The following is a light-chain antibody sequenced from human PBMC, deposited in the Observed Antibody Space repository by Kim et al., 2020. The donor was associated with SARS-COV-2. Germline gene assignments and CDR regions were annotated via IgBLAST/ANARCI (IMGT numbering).Light chain of an antibody. CDR1: QSVSSN. Sequence: EIVMTQSPATLSVSPGERATLSCRASQSVSSNLAWYQQKPGQAPRFLIYGASIRVTGVPARFSGSGSGTEFTLTISNLQSEDFAVYYCQQYNNWPPYTFGQGTKLEI. J-gene: IGKJ2*01. CDR3: QQYNNWPPYT. CDR2: GAS. V-gene: IGKV3-15*01.